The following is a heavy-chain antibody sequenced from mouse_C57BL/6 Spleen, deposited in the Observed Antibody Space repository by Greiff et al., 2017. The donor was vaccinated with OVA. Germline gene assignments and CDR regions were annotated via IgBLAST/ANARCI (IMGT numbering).Heavy chain of an antibody. D-gene: IGHD4-1*01. CDR2: IYPRSGNT. V-gene: IGHV1-81*01. CDR3: ARGVGRGDYAMDY. CDR1: GYTFTSYG. J-gene: IGHJ4*01. Sequence: VKLVESGAELARPGASVKLSCKASGYTFTSYGISWVKQRTGQGLEWIGVIYPRSGNTYYNEKFKGKATLTADKSSSTAYMELRSLTSEDSAVYFCARGVGRGDYAMDYWGQGTSVTVSS.